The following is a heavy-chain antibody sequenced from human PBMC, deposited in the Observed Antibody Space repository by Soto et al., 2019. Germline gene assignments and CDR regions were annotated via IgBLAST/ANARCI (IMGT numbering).Heavy chain of an antibody. J-gene: IGHJ4*02. CDR3: AKNGQWLATPPEA. CDR2: ITDSGYTA. D-gene: IGHD6-19*01. V-gene: IGHV3-23*01. CDR1: GFSFGTFV. Sequence: PGWSLRLSCAASGFSFGTFVMTWFRQAPGGGLEWVASITDSGYTASYAETVEGRFTVSRDNSKNKLHLQMNDLRAEDTATYYCAKNGQWLATPPEAWGQGTLVTVSS.